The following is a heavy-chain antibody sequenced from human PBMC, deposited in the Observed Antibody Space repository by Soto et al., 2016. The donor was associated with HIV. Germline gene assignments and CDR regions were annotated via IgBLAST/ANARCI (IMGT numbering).Heavy chain of an antibody. J-gene: IGHJ3*02. V-gene: IGHV1-18*01. D-gene: IGHD2-2*01. CDR2: ISVYNGNI. CDR1: GYTFINYG. CDR3: ARWDIVVAPAVVEGAFDI. Sequence: QVQLVQSGAEVKKPGASVKVSCKASGYTFINYGISWVRQAPGQGLEWMGWISVYNGNINYAEKFQGRVTMTTDTPTSTAYMELRSLRSDDTAVYYCARWDIVVAPAVVEGAFDIWGQGDKWSPSLQ.